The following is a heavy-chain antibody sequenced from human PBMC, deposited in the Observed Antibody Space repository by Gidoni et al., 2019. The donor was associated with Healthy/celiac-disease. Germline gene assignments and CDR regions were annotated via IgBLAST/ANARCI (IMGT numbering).Heavy chain of an antibody. CDR2: ISDDGSNK. J-gene: IGHJ6*02. V-gene: IGHV3-30-3*01. D-gene: IGHD2-2*02. CDR3: ARDLGCSSTSCYIGSYYYYYGMDV. CDR1: GFTFSSYA. Sequence: QVQLVESGGGVVQPGRSLRIPCASSGFTFSSYAMHWVCQDPGTGLEWVAVISDDGSNKDYAESVKGRFTISRDNSKNTLYLQMNSLRAEDTAVYYCARDLGCSSTSCYIGSYYYYYGMDVWGQGTTVTVSS.